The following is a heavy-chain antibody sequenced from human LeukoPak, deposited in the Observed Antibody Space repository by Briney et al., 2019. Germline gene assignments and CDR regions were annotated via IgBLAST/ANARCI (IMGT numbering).Heavy chain of an antibody. V-gene: IGHV3-49*04. CDR1: GFTVGDYA. CDR2: NRRREYDGPA. J-gene: IGHJ6*04. CDR3: STPYKPLGFCSGSSCSLGCA. D-gene: IGHD2-15*01. Sequence: GGPLRLPCTASGFTVGDYAMSWVPHAPEKGREWVGFNRRREYDGPAEYAASVKGRFTIPRDDSKSIAYLQMTRLKTEDTAVYYCSTPYKPLGFCSGSSCSLGCAWGRGTTVTISS.